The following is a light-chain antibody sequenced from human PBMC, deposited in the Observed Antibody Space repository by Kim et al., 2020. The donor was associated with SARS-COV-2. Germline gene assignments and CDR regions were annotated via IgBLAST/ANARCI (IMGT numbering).Light chain of an antibody. CDR1: QGINDH. J-gene: IGKJ4*01. Sequence: ASVGDRVTITCRASQGINDHLVWYQQRPGKVPQLLIYAADTLQSVVPSRFSGAGFGTDFTLTITSLQPEDVGTYYCQSYDSAPLTFGGGTKVDIK. V-gene: IGKV1-27*01. CDR3: QSYDSAPLT. CDR2: AAD.